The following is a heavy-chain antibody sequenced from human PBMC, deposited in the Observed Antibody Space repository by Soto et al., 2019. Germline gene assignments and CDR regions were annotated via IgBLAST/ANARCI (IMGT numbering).Heavy chain of an antibody. CDR1: GFSVNNNY. Sequence: EVQLVESGGGLIQPGGSLRLSCAASGFSVNNNYMTWVRQAPGQGLEWVSVIYSGGNTYYTDSVKGRFTISRDNFSNTLHFPMNGLRANDTAIYYCAKGHYTSRRDPAGAFDTWGQGTMVTVSS. V-gene: IGHV3-53*01. CDR2: IYSGGNT. CDR3: AKGHYTSRRDPAGAFDT. D-gene: IGHD2-2*01. J-gene: IGHJ3*02.